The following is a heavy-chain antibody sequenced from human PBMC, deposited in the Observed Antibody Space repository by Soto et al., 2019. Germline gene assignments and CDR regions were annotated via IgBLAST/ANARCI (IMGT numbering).Heavy chain of an antibody. CDR2: ITPVLGIA. D-gene: IGHD6-19*01. V-gene: IGHV1-69*02. CDR3: ARGGAVAGDPNLQRYYYGMDV. CDR1: GRTFSSYS. Sequence: QVQLVQSGAEVKKPGSSVKVSCEASGRTFSSYSIIWVRQALGQGLEWMGRITPVLGIANYAQKFQGRVTITADKSTSTAYMDLSSLTFEDTAVYYCARGGAVAGDPNLQRYYYGMDVWGQGTTVTVSS. J-gene: IGHJ6*02.